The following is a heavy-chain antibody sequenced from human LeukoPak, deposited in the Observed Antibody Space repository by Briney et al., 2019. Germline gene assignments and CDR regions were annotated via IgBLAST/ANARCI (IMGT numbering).Heavy chain of an antibody. Sequence: PGGSLRLSCAASGFTFSSYVMNWVRQAPGKGLEWVSTISGSGDSTYYADSVKGRFTISRDNSKNTLYLQMNSLRAEDTAVYYCAKQDIVLVQPGISFKTEFDFWGQGTLVTVSS. CDR3: AKQDIVLVQPGISFKTEFDF. CDR2: ISGSGDST. CDR1: GFTFSSYV. D-gene: IGHD2-2*01. J-gene: IGHJ4*02. V-gene: IGHV3-23*01.